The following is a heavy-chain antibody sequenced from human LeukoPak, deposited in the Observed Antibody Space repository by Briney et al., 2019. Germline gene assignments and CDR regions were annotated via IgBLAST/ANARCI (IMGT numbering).Heavy chain of an antibody. V-gene: IGHV3-11*05. CDR2: ISSSSSYT. CDR3: ARVVEMATIHFLTLRHYNCFDP. J-gene: IGHJ5*02. D-gene: IGHD5-24*01. CDR1: GFTFSDYY. Sequence: GGSLRLSCAASGFTFSDYYMSWIRQAPGKGLEWVSYISSSSSYTNYADSVKGRFTISRDNAKNSLYLQMNSLRDEDTAVYYCARVVEMATIHFLTLRHYNCFDPWGQGTLVTVSS.